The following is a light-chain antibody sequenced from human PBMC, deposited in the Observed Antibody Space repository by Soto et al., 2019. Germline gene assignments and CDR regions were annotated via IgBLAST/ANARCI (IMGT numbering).Light chain of an antibody. J-gene: IGLJ2*01. CDR2: EGS. CDR3: CSYAGSSTLV. V-gene: IGLV2-23*01. CDR1: SSDVGSYKF. Sequence: QSALTQPASVSGSPGQSITISCTGTSSDVGSYKFVSWYQQHPVKAPKLTIYEGSKRPSGVSNRFSGSKSGNTASLTISGLQAEDEADYYCCSYAGSSTLVFGGGTKVTVL.